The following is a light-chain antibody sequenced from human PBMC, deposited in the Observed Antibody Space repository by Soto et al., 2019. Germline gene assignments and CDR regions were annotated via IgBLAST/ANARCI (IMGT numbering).Light chain of an antibody. CDR3: HQSDSSPLT. V-gene: IGKV3-20*01. Sequence: EIVLTQSPGTLSLSPGERATLSCRASQSVSSSYLAWYQQKPGQAPRLLIYGASSRATGIPDRFSGSGSGTAFTLTGSRLALDDSALYYWHQSDSSPLTFAGGTKVEIK. CDR1: QSVSSSY. CDR2: GAS. J-gene: IGKJ4*01.